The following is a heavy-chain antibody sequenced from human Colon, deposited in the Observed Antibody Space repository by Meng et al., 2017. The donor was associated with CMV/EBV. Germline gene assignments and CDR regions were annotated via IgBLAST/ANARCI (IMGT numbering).Heavy chain of an antibody. Sequence: GESLKISCEVSGFTFSDYDMSWARQAPGKGLEWVSYISSSGSTIYYADSVKGRFTISRDNAKNSLYLQMNSLRAEDTAVYYCATGGRAFDIWGQGTMVTV. V-gene: IGHV3-11*01. CDR1: GFTFSDYD. J-gene: IGHJ3*02. CDR3: ATGGRAFDI. D-gene: IGHD1-1*01. CDR2: ISSSGSTI.